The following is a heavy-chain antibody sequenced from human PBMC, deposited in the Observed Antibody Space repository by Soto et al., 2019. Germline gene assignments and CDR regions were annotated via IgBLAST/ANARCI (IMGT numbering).Heavy chain of an antibody. D-gene: IGHD4-17*01. CDR2: ISGSRNDGIT. CDR1: GFSFSNYA. CDR3: VKDPTGYGVDY. Sequence: EVQLLESGGGLVQPGGSLRLSCAASGFSFSNYAMNWVHQAPGKGLELVSFISGSRNDGITKYVDSVTVRFTISRDNSKNTLYLQMSRLRAEDTAVYYCVKDPTGYGVDYWGQGTLVTVSS. V-gene: IGHV3-23*01. J-gene: IGHJ4*02.